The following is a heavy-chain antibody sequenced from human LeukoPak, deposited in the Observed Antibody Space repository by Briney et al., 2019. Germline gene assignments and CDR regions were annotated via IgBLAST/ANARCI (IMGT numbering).Heavy chain of an antibody. V-gene: IGHV1-69*13. D-gene: IGHD2-21*02. Sequence: SVKVSCKASGGTFSSYAISWVRQAPGQGLEWMGGIIPIFGTANYAQKFQGRVTITADESTSTAYMELSSLRSEDTGVYYCAREEREYCGGDCNDAFDIWGQGTMVTVSS. CDR3: AREEREYCGGDCNDAFDI. CDR2: IIPIFGTA. CDR1: GGTFSSYA. J-gene: IGHJ3*02.